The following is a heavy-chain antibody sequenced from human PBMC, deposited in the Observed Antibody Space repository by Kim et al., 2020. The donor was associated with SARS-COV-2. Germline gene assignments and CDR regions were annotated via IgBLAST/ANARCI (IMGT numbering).Heavy chain of an antibody. V-gene: IGHV1-2*06. J-gene: IGHJ6*02. CDR3: ARDGYDTPYGMDV. D-gene: IGHD5-12*01. CDR1: GYTFTGYY. Sequence: ASVKVSCKASGYTFTGYYMHWVRQAPGQGLEWMGRINPNSGGTNYAQKFQGRVTMTRDTSISTAYMELSRLRSDDTAVYYCARDGYDTPYGMDVWGQGTTVTVSS. CDR2: INPNSGGT.